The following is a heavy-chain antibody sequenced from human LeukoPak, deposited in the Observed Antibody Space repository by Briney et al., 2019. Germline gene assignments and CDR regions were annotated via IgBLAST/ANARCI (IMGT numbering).Heavy chain of an antibody. V-gene: IGHV3-48*03. J-gene: IGHJ6*03. D-gene: IGHD6-13*01. CDR1: GFTFSSYE. Sequence: GGSLRLSCAASGFTFSSYEMNWVRQAPGKGLEWVSYISSSGSTIYYADSVKGRFTISRDNAKNSLYLQMNSLRAEDTAVYYCAREYSSSWYEDYYYYYYMDVWGKGTTVTVSS. CDR3: AREYSSSWYEDYYYYYYMDV. CDR2: ISSSGSTI.